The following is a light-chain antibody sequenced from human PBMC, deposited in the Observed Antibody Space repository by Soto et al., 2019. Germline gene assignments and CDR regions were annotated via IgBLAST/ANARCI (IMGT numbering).Light chain of an antibody. CDR1: QIIRAK. CDR3: QQYDNWPPEYT. J-gene: IGKJ2*01. Sequence: EIVLTQSPDTLSVSPGERATLSCRASQIIRAKLAWYQHKPGQSPRLLIYDVSTRATGVPAKFSGSGSGAEFTLTISSLQSEDCAIYYCQQYDNWPPEYTFGQGTKVEIK. V-gene: IGKV3-15*01. CDR2: DVS.